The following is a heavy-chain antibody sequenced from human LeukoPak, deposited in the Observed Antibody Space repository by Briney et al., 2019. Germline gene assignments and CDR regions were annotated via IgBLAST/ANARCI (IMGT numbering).Heavy chain of an antibody. CDR2: ISDTGNT. Sequence: GGSLRLSCAASGFTLSTYAMSWVRQAPGKGLEWVSAISDTGNTYHADSVKGRFTISRDSSKNTLFLQMNRLRPEDAAVYYCAKAPVTTCRGAFCYPFDYWGLGTLVTVSS. CDR3: AKAPVTTCRGAFCYPFDY. CDR1: GFTLSTYA. D-gene: IGHD2-15*01. V-gene: IGHV3-23*01. J-gene: IGHJ4*02.